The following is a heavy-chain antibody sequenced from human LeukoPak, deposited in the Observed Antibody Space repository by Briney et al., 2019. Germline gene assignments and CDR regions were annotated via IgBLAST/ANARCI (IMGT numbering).Heavy chain of an antibody. V-gene: IGHV3-66*01. CDR2: LYSGDTT. CDR1: GFTVNSKY. D-gene: IGHD5-24*01. CDR3: AMATRWLNFDY. J-gene: IGHJ4*02. Sequence: GGSLRLSCAASGFTVNSKYMNWVRQAPGKGLEWVSILYSGDTTHYADSVKGRFVISRDNSKNTLYLRMNSLRAEDTAVYYCAMATRWLNFDYWGQGTLVTVSS.